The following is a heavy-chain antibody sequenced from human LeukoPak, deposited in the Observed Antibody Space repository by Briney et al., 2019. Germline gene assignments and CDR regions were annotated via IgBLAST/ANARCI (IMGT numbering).Heavy chain of an antibody. D-gene: IGHD2-2*01. V-gene: IGHV4-34*01. J-gene: IGHJ5*02. Sequence: PSGTLSLTCAVYGGSFSGYYWSWIRQPPGKGLEWIGEINHSGSTNYNPSLKSRVTISVDTSKNQFSLKLSSVTAADTAVYYCARSVVPAATGDWFDPWGQGTLVTVSS. CDR3: ARSVVPAATGDWFDP. CDR2: INHSGST. CDR1: GGSFSGYY.